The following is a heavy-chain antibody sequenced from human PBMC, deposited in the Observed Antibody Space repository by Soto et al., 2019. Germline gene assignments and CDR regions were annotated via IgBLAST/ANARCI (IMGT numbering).Heavy chain of an antibody. CDR3: ATANNTSPFDY. D-gene: IGHD1-26*01. J-gene: IGHJ4*02. V-gene: IGHV1-46*01. Sequence: ASVKVSCKASGYTFTDYYMHWVRQAPGQGLEWMGIINPSGGTTRYAQKFQGRVSMTRDTSTNTVYMELISLRSEDTAVYYCATANNTSPFDYWGQGTLVTVSS. CDR2: INPSGGTT. CDR1: GYTFTDYY.